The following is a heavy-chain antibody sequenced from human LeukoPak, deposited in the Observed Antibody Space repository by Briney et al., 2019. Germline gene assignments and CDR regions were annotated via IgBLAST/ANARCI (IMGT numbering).Heavy chain of an antibody. CDR2: ISGSGGST. CDR3: AKVTWLQFVVGPLGY. V-gene: IGHV3-23*01. Sequence: GGSLRLSCAASGFTFSSYAMSWVRQAPGKGLKWVSAISGSGGSTYYADSVKGRFTISRDNSKNTLYLQMNSLRAEDTAVYYCAKVTWLQFVVGPLGYWGQGTLVTVSS. CDR1: GFTFSSYA. J-gene: IGHJ4*02. D-gene: IGHD5-24*01.